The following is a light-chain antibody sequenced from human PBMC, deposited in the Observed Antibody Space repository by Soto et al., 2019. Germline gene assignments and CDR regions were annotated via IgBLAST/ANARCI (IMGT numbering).Light chain of an antibody. CDR2: EIT. CDR3: FSQRMK. J-gene: IGLJ2*01. Sequence: QSVLTQPASVSGSPGQSITISCTGTSTDLRSYNLVSWYQQHPGRAPKLIIYEITNRPSGVSDRFSGSKAGNTASLTISGLQAEDEAEYYCFSQRMKFGGGTKLTVL. V-gene: IGLV2-23*02. CDR1: STDLRSYNL.